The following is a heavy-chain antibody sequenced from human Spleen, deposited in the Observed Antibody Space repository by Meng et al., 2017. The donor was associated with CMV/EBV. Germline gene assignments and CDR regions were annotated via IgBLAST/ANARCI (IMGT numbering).Heavy chain of an antibody. CDR2: INHSGST. J-gene: IGHJ4*02. CDR3: ARGARGYSGRSPFDY. CDR1: GGSISSYY. D-gene: IGHD5-12*01. V-gene: IGHV4-34*01. Sequence: SETLSLTCTISGGSISSYYWSWIRQPPGKGLEWIGEINHSGSTNYNPSLKSRVTISVDTSKNQFSLKLSSVTAADTAVYYCARGARGYSGRSPFDYWGQGTLVTVSS.